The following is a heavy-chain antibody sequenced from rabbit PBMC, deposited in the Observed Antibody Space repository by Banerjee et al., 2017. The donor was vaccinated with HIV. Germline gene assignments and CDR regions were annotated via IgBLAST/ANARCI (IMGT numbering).Heavy chain of an antibody. D-gene: IGHD2-1*01. V-gene: IGHV1S45*01. CDR2: IYTSSGST. Sequence: QQQLEESGGGLVKPGGTLTLTCKASGIDFSSYYYMCWVRQAPGKGLELIACIYTSSGSTYYASWAKGRFTISKTSSTTVTLQMTSLTAADTATYFCARRGSTYDDGVGYFNLWGQGTLVTVS. CDR1: GIDFSSYYY. CDR3: ARRGSTYDDGVGYFNL. J-gene: IGHJ4*01.